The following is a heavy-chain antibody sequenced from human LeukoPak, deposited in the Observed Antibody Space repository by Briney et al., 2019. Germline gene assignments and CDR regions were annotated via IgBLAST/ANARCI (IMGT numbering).Heavy chain of an antibody. Sequence: PGGSLRLSCAASGFTFSSYWMSWVRQAAGKGLEWVANIKQDGSEKYYVDSVKGRFTISRDNAKNSLYLQMNSLRAEDTAVYYCAREPPIDYDFWSGFKPIDYWGQGTLVTVSS. J-gene: IGHJ4*02. CDR2: IKQDGSEK. CDR1: GFTFSSYW. V-gene: IGHV3-7*01. CDR3: AREPPIDYDFWSGFKPIDY. D-gene: IGHD3-3*01.